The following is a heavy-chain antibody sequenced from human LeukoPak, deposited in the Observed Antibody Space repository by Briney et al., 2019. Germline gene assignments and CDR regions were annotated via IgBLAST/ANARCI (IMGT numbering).Heavy chain of an antibody. J-gene: IGHJ4*02. CDR3: ARNNYYDSSGYYYN. V-gene: IGHV1-18*01. D-gene: IGHD3-22*01. Sequence: ASVKVSCKASGYTFTSYGIRWVRQAPGQGLEWMGWISAYNGNTNYAQKLQGRVTMTTDTSTSTAYMELRSLRSDDTAVYYCARNNYYDSSGYYYNWGQGTLVTVSS. CDR2: ISAYNGNT. CDR1: GYTFTSYG.